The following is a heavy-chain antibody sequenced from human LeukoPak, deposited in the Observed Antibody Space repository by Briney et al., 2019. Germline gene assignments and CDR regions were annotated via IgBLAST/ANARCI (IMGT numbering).Heavy chain of an antibody. V-gene: IGHV4-34*01. CDR1: GGSFSGYY. CDR2: INHSGST. Sequence: SETLSLTCAVYGGSFSGYYWSWIRQSPKRGLEWIGEINHSGSTNYNPSLKSRVTISVDTSKNQFSLKLSSVTAADTAVYYCARETRWLQSDYWGQGTLVTVSS. D-gene: IGHD5-24*01. J-gene: IGHJ4*02. CDR3: ARETRWLQSDY.